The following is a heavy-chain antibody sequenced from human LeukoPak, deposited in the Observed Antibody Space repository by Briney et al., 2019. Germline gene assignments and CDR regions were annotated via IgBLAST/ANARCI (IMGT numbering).Heavy chain of an antibody. CDR1: GGSFSGYY. Sequence: SETLSLTCAVYGGSFSGYYWSWIRQPAGKGLEWIGRIYTGESTNYNPSLKSRVTISVDTSRNQFSLKLSSVTAADTAVYYCARGLWFGDENPPYFDYWGQGILVTVSS. CDR2: IYTGEST. V-gene: IGHV4-59*10. J-gene: IGHJ4*02. CDR3: ARGLWFGDENPPYFDY. D-gene: IGHD3-10*01.